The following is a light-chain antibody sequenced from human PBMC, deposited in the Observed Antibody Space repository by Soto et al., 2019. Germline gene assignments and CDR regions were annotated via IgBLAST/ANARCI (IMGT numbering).Light chain of an antibody. CDR1: QSVSSN. CDR3: QQYNDWWT. J-gene: IGKJ1*01. V-gene: IGKV3-15*01. CDR2: GAS. Sequence: EIVMTQSPATLSVSLGERATLSCRASQSVSSNLAWYQQKPGQAPRLLIYGASTRASGVPARFSGSGSGIEFSLTISRLQSEDFAVYYCQQYNDWWTFGQGTKVDIK.